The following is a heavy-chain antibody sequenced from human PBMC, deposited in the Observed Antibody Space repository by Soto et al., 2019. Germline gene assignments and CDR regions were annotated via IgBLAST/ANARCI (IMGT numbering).Heavy chain of an antibody. J-gene: IGHJ6*02. CDR3: ARGFSIKAGYSSSWYGGDYCYYGMDV. CDR1: GGSFSGYY. Sequence: SETLSLTCAVYGGSFSGYYWSWIRQPPGKGLEWIGEINHSGGTNYNPSLKSRVTISVDTSKNQFSLKLSSVTAADTAVYYCARGFSIKAGYSSSWYGGDYCYYGMDVWDQGTTVTVSS. D-gene: IGHD6-13*01. CDR2: INHSGGT. V-gene: IGHV4-34*01.